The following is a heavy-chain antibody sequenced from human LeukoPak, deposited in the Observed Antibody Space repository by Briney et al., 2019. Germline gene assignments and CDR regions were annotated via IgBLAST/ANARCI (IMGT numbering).Heavy chain of an antibody. Sequence: PSETLSLTCAVYGGSFSGYYWSWIRQPPGKGLEWIGEINHSGSTNYNPSLKSRVTISVDTSKNQFSLKLSSVTAADTAVYYCARGPENYYGSGSYCSPYYFDYWGQGTLVTVSS. J-gene: IGHJ4*02. CDR1: GGSFSGYY. CDR3: ARGPENYYGSGSYCSPYYFDY. D-gene: IGHD3-10*01. CDR2: INHSGST. V-gene: IGHV4-34*01.